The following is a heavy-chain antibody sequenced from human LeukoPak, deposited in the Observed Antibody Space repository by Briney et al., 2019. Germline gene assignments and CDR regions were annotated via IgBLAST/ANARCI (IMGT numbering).Heavy chain of an antibody. V-gene: IGHV3-30*01. CDR2: ISYDGSNK. D-gene: IGHD1-1*01. Sequence: PGGSLRLSCAASGFTFSSYAMHWVRQAPGKGLEWVAVISYDGSNKYYADSVKGRFTISRDNSKNTLYLQMNSLRAEDTAVYYCARPRDARRRINHWFDPWGQGTLVTVSS. CDR3: ARPRDARRRINHWFDP. J-gene: IGHJ5*02. CDR1: GFTFSSYA.